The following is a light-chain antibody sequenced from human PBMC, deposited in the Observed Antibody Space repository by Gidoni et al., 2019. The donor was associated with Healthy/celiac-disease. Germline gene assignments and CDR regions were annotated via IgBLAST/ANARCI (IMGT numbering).Light chain of an antibody. Sequence: DIQMTQSPSSLSASVGDRVTITCQASQDISNYLNWYQQKPGKAPKLLIYDASNLETGVPSRFSGSGSGTDFTFTISSLQPEAIATYYCQQYDNLPWTFGQVTKVEIK. CDR1: QDISNY. CDR2: DAS. V-gene: IGKV1-33*01. J-gene: IGKJ1*01. CDR3: QQYDNLPWT.